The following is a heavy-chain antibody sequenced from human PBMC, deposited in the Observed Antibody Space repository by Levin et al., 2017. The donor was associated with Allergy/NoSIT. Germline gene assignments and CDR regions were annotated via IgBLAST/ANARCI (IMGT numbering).Heavy chain of an antibody. D-gene: IGHD3-3*01. Sequence: GGSLRLSCAASGFTFSSYGMHWVRQAPGKGLEWVAVISYDGSNKYYADSVKGRFTISRDNSKNTLYLQMNSLRAEDTAVYYCARPSYDFWSGHGQVFDYWGQGTLVTVSS. CDR1: GFTFSSYG. J-gene: IGHJ4*02. V-gene: IGHV3-30*19. CDR3: ARPSYDFWSGHGQVFDY. CDR2: ISYDGSNK.